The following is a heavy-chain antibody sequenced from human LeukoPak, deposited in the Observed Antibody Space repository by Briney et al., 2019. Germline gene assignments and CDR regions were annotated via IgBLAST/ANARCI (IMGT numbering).Heavy chain of an antibody. Sequence: GGSLRLSCAASGFTFSSYAMHWVRQAPGKGLEWVSGISWNSGSKGYADSVKGRFTISRDNAKNSLYLQMNSLRAEDTALYYCAIDQSASSVRGVMQFDPRGQGTLVTVSS. CDR2: ISWNSGSK. CDR1: GFTFSSYA. D-gene: IGHD3-10*01. J-gene: IGHJ5*02. CDR3: AIDQSASSVRGVMQFDP. V-gene: IGHV3-9*01.